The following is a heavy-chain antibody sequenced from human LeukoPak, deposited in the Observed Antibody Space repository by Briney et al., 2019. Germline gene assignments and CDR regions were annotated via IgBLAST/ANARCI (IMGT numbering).Heavy chain of an antibody. CDR2: SYYSGDT. D-gene: IGHD2-21*02. Sequence: PSETLSLTCTVSGRSISSYYWSWIRQPPGKGLEWIGYSYYSGDTNYNPSLKSRVTISVDTSTTQFSLKLSSVTAADTAVYYCARASEIVVVTATAHYFDYWGQGTLVTVSS. CDR3: ARASEIVVVTATAHYFDY. V-gene: IGHV4-59*01. J-gene: IGHJ4*02. CDR1: GRSISSYY.